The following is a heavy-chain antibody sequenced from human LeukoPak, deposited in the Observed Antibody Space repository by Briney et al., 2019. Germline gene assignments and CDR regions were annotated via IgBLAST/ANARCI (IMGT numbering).Heavy chain of an antibody. CDR2: IYYSGSV. D-gene: IGHD1-26*01. Sequence: SETLSLTCTVSGGSISSYYWSWIRQPPGKGLEWIGYIYYSGSVNYNPSLKSRVTISVDTSKNQFSLKLRSVTAADTAVYYCARYSGSYSGFDYWGQGTLVTVSS. CDR3: ARYSGSYSGFDY. CDR1: GGSISSYY. V-gene: IGHV4-59*08. J-gene: IGHJ4*02.